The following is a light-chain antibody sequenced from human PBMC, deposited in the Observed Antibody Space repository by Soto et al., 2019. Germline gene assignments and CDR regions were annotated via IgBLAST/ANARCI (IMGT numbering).Light chain of an antibody. J-gene: IGKJ1*01. Sequence: EIVMTQSPANLSVSPGERATLSCRASQSVSSNLAWYQQKPGQAPRLLIYGASTRSTGIPARFSGSGSGTEITLTISSLQSEDFAGCYWHKYNNWPHTFGQGAKIEIK. CDR3: HKYNNWPHT. CDR1: QSVSSN. V-gene: IGKV3-15*01. CDR2: GAS.